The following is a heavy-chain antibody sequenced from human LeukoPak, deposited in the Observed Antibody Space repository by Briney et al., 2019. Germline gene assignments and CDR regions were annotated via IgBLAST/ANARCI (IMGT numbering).Heavy chain of an antibody. CDR1: GFTFSSYA. D-gene: IGHD3-22*01. V-gene: IGHV3-30-3*01. J-gene: IGHJ4*02. Sequence: GGSLRLSCAASGFTFSSYAMHWVRQAPGKGLEWVAVISYDGSNKYYADSVKGRFTISRDNSKNTLYLQMNSLRVEDTAVYYCARQYDSSGYPDYWGQGTLVTVSS. CDR3: ARQYDSSGYPDY. CDR2: ISYDGSNK.